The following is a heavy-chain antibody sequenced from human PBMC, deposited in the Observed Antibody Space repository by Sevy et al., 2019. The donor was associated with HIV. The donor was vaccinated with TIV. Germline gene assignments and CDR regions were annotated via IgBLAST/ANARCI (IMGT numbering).Heavy chain of an antibody. CDR1: GFTFSSYA. V-gene: IGHV3-23*01. CDR2: ISGSGGST. Sequence: GESLKISCAASGFTFSSYAMSWVRQAPGKGLEWVSAISGSGGSTYYADSVKGRFTISRDNSKNTLYLQMNSLRAEDRAVYYYAKDAHDAFDIWGQXTMVTVSS. J-gene: IGHJ3*02. CDR3: AKDAHDAFDI.